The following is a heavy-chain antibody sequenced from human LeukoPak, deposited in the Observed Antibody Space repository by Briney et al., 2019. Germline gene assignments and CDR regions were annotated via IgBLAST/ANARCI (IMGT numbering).Heavy chain of an antibody. J-gene: IGHJ4*02. V-gene: IGHV3-9*01. CDR3: AKAYSSGWYGTVDY. CDR2: ISWNSGSI. Sequence: TGGSLRLSCAASGFTFDDYAMHWVRQAPGKGLEWDSGISWNSGSIGYADSVKGRFTISRDNAKNSLYLQMNSLRAEDTALYYCAKAYSSGWYGTVDYWGQGTLVTVSS. D-gene: IGHD6-19*01. CDR1: GFTFDDYA.